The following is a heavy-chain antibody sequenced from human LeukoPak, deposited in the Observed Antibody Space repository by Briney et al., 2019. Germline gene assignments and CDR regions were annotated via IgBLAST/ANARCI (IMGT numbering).Heavy chain of an antibody. J-gene: IGHJ4*02. D-gene: IGHD2-2*01. CDR2: ISGSGGST. V-gene: IGHV3-23*01. Sequence: GGSLRLSCAASGFTFSSYAMSWVRQAPGKGLEWVSAISGSGGSTYYADSVKGRFTISRDNSKNTLYLQMNSLRAEDTAVYYCAKPSEPYCSSTSCYDYWGQGTLVTVSS. CDR3: AKPSEPYCSSTSCYDY. CDR1: GFTFSSYA.